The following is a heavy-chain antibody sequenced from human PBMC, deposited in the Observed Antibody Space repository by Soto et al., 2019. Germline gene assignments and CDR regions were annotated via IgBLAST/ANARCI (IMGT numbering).Heavy chain of an antibody. Sequence: QVQMVQSGAEVKNPGASVKVSCKTSGYSFTTYYVHWVRQAPGRGLEWIGFIHPRTGRANYAPKFPGRVTMTSDPSIATAYMELNRLTPYDAAIYYCARVEGSASAAGDWGQGTLVTVS. D-gene: IGHD2-2*01. CDR1: GYSFTTYY. CDR2: IHPRTGRA. J-gene: IGHJ4*02. CDR3: ARVEGSASAAGD. V-gene: IGHV1-2*02.